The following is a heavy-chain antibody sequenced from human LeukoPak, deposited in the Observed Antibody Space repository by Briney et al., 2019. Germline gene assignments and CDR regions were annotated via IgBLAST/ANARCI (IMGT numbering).Heavy chain of an antibody. J-gene: IGHJ4*02. CDR2: IYSSGTS. CDR1: GASISFYY. D-gene: IGHD3-22*01. Sequence: SETLSLTCTVSGASISFYYWSWIRQPPGKGLEWIGYIYSSGTSNHNPSLKSRVTISVDTSKNQFTLKLTSVTAADTAVYFRASADDYYDSSAYYPYWGQGTLVTVSS. CDR3: ASADDYYDSSAYYPY. V-gene: IGHV4-59*01.